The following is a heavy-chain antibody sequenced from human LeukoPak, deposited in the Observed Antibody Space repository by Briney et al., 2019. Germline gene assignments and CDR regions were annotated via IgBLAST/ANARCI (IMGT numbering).Heavy chain of an antibody. CDR3: AKGYSSGWSTYFDG. CDR2: IISTGGST. D-gene: IGHD6-19*01. CDR1: GFTFSSCA. Sequence: GGSLRLSCAASGFTFSSCAMSWVRQAPGKGLEWVSGIISTGGSTYYADSVKGRFTISRDNSKCTLSLQMDSLRAEDTAVYYCAKGYSSGWSTYFDGWGQGTLVTVAS. J-gene: IGHJ4*02. V-gene: IGHV3-23*01.